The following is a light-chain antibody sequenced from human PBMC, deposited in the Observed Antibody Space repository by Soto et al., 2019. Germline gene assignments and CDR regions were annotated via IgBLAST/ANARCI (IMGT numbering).Light chain of an antibody. CDR2: GAS. CDR3: QQYNNWPLT. J-gene: IGKJ4*01. Sequence: EIVMTQSPATLSVSPGERATLSCRASQSVSSNLAWYQQKHGQAPRLLIYGASTRATGIPAKFSGSGSGTEFTLTISSLPSEDFAVYYCQQYNNWPLTFGGGTKVEIK. CDR1: QSVSSN. V-gene: IGKV3-15*01.